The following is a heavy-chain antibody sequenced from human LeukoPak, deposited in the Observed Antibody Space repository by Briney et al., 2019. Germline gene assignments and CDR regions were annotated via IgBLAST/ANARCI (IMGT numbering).Heavy chain of an antibody. CDR1: GYTFTSYY. CDR3: ARLGAIGAVHFDY. V-gene: IGHV1-2*02. CDR2: INPNSGGT. D-gene: IGHD3-16*01. Sequence: ASVKVSCKASGYTFTSYYMHWVRQAPGQGLEWMGWINPNSGGTNYAQKFQGRVTMTRDTSISTAYMELSRLRSDDTAVYYCARLGAIGAVHFDYWGQGTLVTVSS. J-gene: IGHJ4*02.